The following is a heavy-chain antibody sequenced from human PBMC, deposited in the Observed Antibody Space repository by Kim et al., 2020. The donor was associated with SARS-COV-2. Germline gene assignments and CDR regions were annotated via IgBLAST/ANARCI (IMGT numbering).Heavy chain of an antibody. D-gene: IGHD3-3*01. CDR1: GFNFNAHA. V-gene: IGHV3-33*01. Sequence: GGSLRLSCATSGFNFNAHAIHWVRQAPGKGLDWVALIWFDGSKEYYSHSVKGRFTISRDNSKNTVYLQMNTLRAEDTALYYCARVPTTFWTGQPIDYWGQGVLVTVSS. CDR2: IWFDGSKE. J-gene: IGHJ4*02. CDR3: ARVPTTFWTGQPIDY.